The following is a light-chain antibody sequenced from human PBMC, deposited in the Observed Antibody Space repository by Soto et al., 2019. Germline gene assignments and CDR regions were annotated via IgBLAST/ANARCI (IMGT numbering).Light chain of an antibody. CDR2: EVS. V-gene: IGLV2-14*01. J-gene: IGLJ2*01. Sequence: QSALTQPASVSGSPGQSITISCTGTSSDVGGYNYVSWYQQYPGKAPKLMIYEVSNRPSGVSDRFSGSKSGNTASLTISGLQAEDEADYYYSSYTNSTTLVVFGGGTKLTVL. CDR1: SSDVGGYNY. CDR3: SSYTNSTTLVV.